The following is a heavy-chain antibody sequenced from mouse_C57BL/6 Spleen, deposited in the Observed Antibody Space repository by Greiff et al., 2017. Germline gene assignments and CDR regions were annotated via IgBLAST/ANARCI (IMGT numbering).Heavy chain of an antibody. CDR3: AYYYGSSPYYYAMDY. J-gene: IGHJ4*01. Sequence: EVQLQQSGAELVKPGASVKLSCTASGFNIKDYYMHWVKQRTEQGLEWIGRIDPEDGETKYAPKFQGKATITADHSSNTAYLQLSSLTSEDTAVYYCAYYYGSSPYYYAMDYWGQGTSVTVSS. V-gene: IGHV14-2*01. D-gene: IGHD1-1*01. CDR1: GFNIKDYY. CDR2: IDPEDGET.